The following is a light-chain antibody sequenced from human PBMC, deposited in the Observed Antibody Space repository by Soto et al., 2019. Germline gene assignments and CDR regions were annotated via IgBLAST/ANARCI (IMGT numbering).Light chain of an antibody. CDR2: DVN. J-gene: IGLJ1*01. CDR3: CSYEGNYKYV. Sequence: QSVLTQPHSVSGSPGQSVTISCTGTSSDVGAYNFASWYQQRPGTAPRLIIYDVNKRPSGVPDRFSGSKSGNTASLTISGLQAEDESDDYCCSYEGNYKYVFGSGTKGTAL. V-gene: IGLV2-11*01. CDR1: SSDVGAYNF.